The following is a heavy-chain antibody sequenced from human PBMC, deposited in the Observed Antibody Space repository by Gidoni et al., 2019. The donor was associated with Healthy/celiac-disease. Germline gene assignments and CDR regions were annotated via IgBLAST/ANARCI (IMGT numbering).Heavy chain of an antibody. V-gene: IGHV4-39*01. J-gene: IGHJ4*02. Sequence: QLQLQESGPGLVKPSETLYLTCTVSGGSISSSSYYWGWIRQPPGKGLEWIGSIYYSGSTYYNPSLKSRVTISVDTSKNQFSLKLSSVTAADTAVYYCARYHYGSGSYYPLFDYWGQGTLVTVSS. CDR2: IYYSGST. D-gene: IGHD3-10*01. CDR1: GGSISSSSYY. CDR3: ARYHYGSGSYYPLFDY.